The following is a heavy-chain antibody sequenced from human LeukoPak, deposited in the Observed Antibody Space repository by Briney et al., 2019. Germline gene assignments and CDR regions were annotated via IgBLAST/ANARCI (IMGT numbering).Heavy chain of an antibody. CDR2: INPNSGGT. J-gene: IGHJ3*02. D-gene: IGHD2-21*02. CDR3: ARDQGSCGGDCYYDAFDI. V-gene: IGHV1-2*02. CDR1: GYTSTGYY. Sequence: ASVKVSCKASGYTSTGYYMHWVRQAPGQGLEWMGWINPNSGGTNYAQKFQGRVTMTRDTSISTAYMELSRLRSDDTAVYYCARDQGSCGGDCYYDAFDIWGQGTMVTVSS.